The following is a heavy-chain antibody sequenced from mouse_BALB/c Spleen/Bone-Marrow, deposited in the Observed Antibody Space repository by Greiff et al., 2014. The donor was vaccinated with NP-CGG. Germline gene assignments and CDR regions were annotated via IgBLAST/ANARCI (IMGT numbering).Heavy chain of an antibody. J-gene: IGHJ3*01. V-gene: IGHV1-87*01. CDR1: GYTFTSYW. CDR2: IYPGDGDT. CDR3: ARGGYGNYVFAY. Sequence: QVQLQQSGAELARPGASVKLSCKASGYTFTSYWMQWVKQRPGQGLEWIGTIYPGDGDTRYTQKFKGKATLTADKSSSTAYVQLSSLASEDSAVYYCARGGYGNYVFAYWGQGTLVTVSA. D-gene: IGHD2-1*01.